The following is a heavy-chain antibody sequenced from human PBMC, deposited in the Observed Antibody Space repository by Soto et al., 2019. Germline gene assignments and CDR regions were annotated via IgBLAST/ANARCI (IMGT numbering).Heavy chain of an antibody. V-gene: IGHV3-30*18. CDR2: ISYDGSNK. Sequence: GGSLRLSCAASGFTFSSSGMHWVRQAQGKGLEWVAVISYDGSNKFYADSVKGRFTISRDNFRNTLYLQMNSLRAEDTAVYYCAKEFHSWNYFDYWGQGTLVTVSS. D-gene: IGHD1-20*01. CDR1: GFTFSSSG. CDR3: AKEFHSWNYFDY. J-gene: IGHJ4*02.